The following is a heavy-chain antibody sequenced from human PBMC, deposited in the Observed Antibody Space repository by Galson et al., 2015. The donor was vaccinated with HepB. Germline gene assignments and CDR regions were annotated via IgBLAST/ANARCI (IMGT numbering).Heavy chain of an antibody. CDR1: GFTFSDYY. J-gene: IGHJ4*02. D-gene: IGHD3-9*01. CDR3: ARDHRGILTAYYNGKSFDY. V-gene: IGHV3-11*05. Sequence: SLRLSCAASGFTFSDYYMSWIRQAPGKGLEWVSYISSSSSYTNYADSVKGRFTISRDNAKNSLYLQMNSLRAEDTAVYYCARDHRGILTAYYNGKSFDYWGQGTLVTVSS. CDR2: ISSSSSYT.